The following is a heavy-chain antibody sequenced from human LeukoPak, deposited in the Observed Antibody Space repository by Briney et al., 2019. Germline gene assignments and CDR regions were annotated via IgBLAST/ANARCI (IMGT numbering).Heavy chain of an antibody. CDR2: INPGGSWT. CDR3: ARDNSVGDTAWWFDP. Sequence: ASVKVSCKASGYTLTRHYMHWVRQAHGQGLEWMGVINPGGSWTSYAQKFQGRVTMTRDMSTSTDYMELSSLRSEDTAVYYCARDNSVGDTAWWFDPWGQGTLVTVSS. CDR1: GYTLTRHY. D-gene: IGHD1-26*01. J-gene: IGHJ5*02. V-gene: IGHV1-46*01.